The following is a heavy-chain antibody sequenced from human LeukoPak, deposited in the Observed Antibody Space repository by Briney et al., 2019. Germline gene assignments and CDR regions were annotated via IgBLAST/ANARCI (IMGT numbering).Heavy chain of an antibody. J-gene: IGHJ4*02. CDR1: GFAFSSSA. CDR2: MSYNGGNK. Sequence: GSLRLSCEASGFAFSSSAMHWVRQAPGKGLEWVAVMSYNGGNKYYADSVRGRVTISRDNSKNTLYLQMNSLRVDDTAVYYCARDAAWGVSLDYWGQGTLVTVSS. V-gene: IGHV3-30-3*01. D-gene: IGHD3-10*01. CDR3: ARDAAWGVSLDY.